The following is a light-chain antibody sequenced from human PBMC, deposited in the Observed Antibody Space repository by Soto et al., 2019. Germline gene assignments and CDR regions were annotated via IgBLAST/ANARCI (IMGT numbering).Light chain of an antibody. CDR3: QQYNDWPRRT. V-gene: IGKV3-15*01. J-gene: IGKJ1*01. CDR1: QSVSIN. CDR2: GTS. Sequence: EIVMTQSPAILSVSPGERVTLSCRASQSVSINLAWYQQRPGQAPRLLIYGTSTRATGVPVRFSGSGSGTEFTLTINSLQSEDFAVYYCQQYNDWPRRTVGQGTKV.